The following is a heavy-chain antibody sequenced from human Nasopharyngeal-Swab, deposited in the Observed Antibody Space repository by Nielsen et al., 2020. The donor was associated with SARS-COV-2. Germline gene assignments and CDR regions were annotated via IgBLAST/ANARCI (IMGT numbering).Heavy chain of an antibody. CDR2: ISSSSSYI. J-gene: IGHJ4*02. D-gene: IGHD5-18*01. Sequence: GGSLRLSCAASGFTFSSYSMNWVRQAPGKGLEWVSSISSSSSYIYYADSVKGRFTISRDKAKNSLYLQMNSLRAEDTAVYYCARDIGGQLSHWGQGTLVTVSS. CDR1: GFTFSSYS. V-gene: IGHV3-21*01. CDR3: ARDIGGQLSH.